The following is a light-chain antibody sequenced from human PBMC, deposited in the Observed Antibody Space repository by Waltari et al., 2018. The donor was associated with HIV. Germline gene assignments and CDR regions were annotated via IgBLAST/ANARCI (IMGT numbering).Light chain of an antibody. V-gene: IGLV2-23*03. Sequence: QTALTHPASVFGPPGQSLTLSLTRISSYVGSYHLLSWYHQHPGKAPKLMIYEGSKRPSGVSNRFSGSKSGNTASLTISGLQAEDETDYYCCSYAGNSTFVVFGGGTKLTVL. CDR3: CSYAGNSTFVV. CDR1: SSYVGSYHL. J-gene: IGLJ2*01. CDR2: EGS.